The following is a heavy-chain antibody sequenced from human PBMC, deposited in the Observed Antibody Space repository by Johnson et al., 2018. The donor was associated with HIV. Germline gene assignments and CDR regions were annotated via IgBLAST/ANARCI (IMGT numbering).Heavy chain of an antibody. CDR2: IGYDGSNK. CDR1: GFTFSSYA. Sequence: QVQLVESGGGLVQPGGSLRLSCAASGFTFSSYAMSWVRQAPGKGLEWVEVIGYDGSNKYYADSVKGRFTISRDNSKNTLYLQMNSLRAEDTAVFYCARDRGYLDAFDIWGQGTMVTVSS. CDR3: ARDRGYLDAFDI. J-gene: IGHJ3*02. V-gene: IGHV3-30-3*01. D-gene: IGHD1-26*01.